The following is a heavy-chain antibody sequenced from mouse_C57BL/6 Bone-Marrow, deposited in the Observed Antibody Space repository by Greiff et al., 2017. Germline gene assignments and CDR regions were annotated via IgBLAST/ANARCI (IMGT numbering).Heavy chain of an antibody. Sequence: VQLQQSGPVLVKPGASVRMSCKASGYTFTDYYMNWVKQSHGKSLEWIGVINPYNGGTSYNQKFKGKATLTVDTSSSTAYMELNSLTSEDSAVYYCARTPWFAYWGQGTLVTVSA. CDR3: ARTPWFAY. J-gene: IGHJ3*01. V-gene: IGHV1-19*01. CDR2: INPYNGGT. CDR1: GYTFTDYY.